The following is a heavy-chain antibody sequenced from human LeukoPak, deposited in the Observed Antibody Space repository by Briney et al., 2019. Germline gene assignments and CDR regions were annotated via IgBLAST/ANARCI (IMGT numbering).Heavy chain of an antibody. V-gene: IGHV1-69*04. Sequence: GSSVKVSCKASGGTFSSYTISWVRQAPGQGLEWMGRIIPILGIANYAQKFQGRVTITADKSTSTAYMELSSLRSEDTAVYYCARDPRGSGSDYWGLGTLVTVSS. CDR1: GGTFSSYT. CDR3: ARDPRGSGSDY. D-gene: IGHD2-15*01. CDR2: IIPILGIA. J-gene: IGHJ4*02.